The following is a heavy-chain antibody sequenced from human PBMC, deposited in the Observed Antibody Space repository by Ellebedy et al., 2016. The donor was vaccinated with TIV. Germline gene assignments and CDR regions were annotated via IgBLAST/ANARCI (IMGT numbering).Heavy chain of an antibody. CDR1: GFTFSNHW. V-gene: IGHV3-7*01. Sequence: GGSLRLSXAASGFTFSNHWMHWVRQAPGRGLEWVANIKQDESEKYYVDSVKGRFTISRDNAKNSLYLQMNSLRVEDTAVYYCGRAMDVWGKGTTVTVSS. CDR2: IKQDESEK. J-gene: IGHJ6*04. CDR3: GRAMDV.